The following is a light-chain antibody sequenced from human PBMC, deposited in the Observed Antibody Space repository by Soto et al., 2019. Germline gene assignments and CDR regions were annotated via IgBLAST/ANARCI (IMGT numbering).Light chain of an antibody. CDR3: QHSKIYPWP. V-gene: IGKV1-5*03. CDR2: RAS. CDR1: QSIGSW. J-gene: IGKJ1*01. Sequence: DIRMSMSHSTLSASVGDRVTISCRASQSIGSWLAWYQQKPGRAPKLLIYRASILENGVPRRFSGSGSGTEFTLTISSLQPDDFAPYFCQHSKIYPWPFGQVAKV.